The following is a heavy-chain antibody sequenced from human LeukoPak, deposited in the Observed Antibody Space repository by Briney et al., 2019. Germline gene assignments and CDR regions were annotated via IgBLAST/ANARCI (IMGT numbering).Heavy chain of an antibody. J-gene: IGHJ6*03. CDR2: IYYSGST. D-gene: IGHD3-22*01. CDR1: GGSFSGYY. CDR3: TRGSIAYYYMDV. V-gene: IGHV4-59*13. Sequence: SETLSLTCAVYGGSFSGYYWSWIRQPPGKGLEWIGNIYYSGSTNYNPSLKSRVTISVDTSKNQFSLKLSSVTAADTAVYYCTRGSIAYYYMDVWGKGTTVTTSS.